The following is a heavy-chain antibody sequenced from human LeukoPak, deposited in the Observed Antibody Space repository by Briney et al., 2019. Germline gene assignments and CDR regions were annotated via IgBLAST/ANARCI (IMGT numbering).Heavy chain of an antibody. J-gene: IGHJ4*02. CDR3: ARAGGFGGDDY. D-gene: IGHD3-10*01. Sequence: DSVKGRFTISRDNFKNTPYLQMNSLRPEDTALFYCARAGGFGGDDYWGQGTLVTVSS. V-gene: IGHV3-30*01.